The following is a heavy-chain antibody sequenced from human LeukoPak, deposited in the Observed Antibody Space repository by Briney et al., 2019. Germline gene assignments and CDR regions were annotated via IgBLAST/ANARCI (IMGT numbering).Heavy chain of an antibody. CDR2: INPNSGDA. D-gene: IGHD6-13*01. V-gene: IGHV1-2*02. Sequence: ASVKVSCKDSGYTFTGYYMHWVRQAPGQGLEWMGWINPNSGDANYAQKFQGRVTVTRDTSISTAYMELSRLRSDDTAVYYCARVVAAAAKGEAFDIWGQGTMVTVSS. J-gene: IGHJ3*02. CDR1: GYTFTGYY. CDR3: ARVVAAAAKGEAFDI.